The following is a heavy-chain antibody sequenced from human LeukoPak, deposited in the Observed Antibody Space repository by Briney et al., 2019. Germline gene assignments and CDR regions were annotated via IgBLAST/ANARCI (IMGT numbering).Heavy chain of an antibody. CDR2: ISTSSGTI. Sequence: GGSLRLACAVSGFTFSNYGMTWVRQAPGKGREWVSYISTSSGTIYYTDSVKGRFTISRDNAKSALYLQMSSLTAEDTGVYYCARVPSGYTLGFGYFYYYMDVWGKGTTVAVSS. CDR3: ARVPSGYTLGFGYFYYYMDV. J-gene: IGHJ6*03. D-gene: IGHD5-18*01. V-gene: IGHV3-48*04. CDR1: GFTFSNYG.